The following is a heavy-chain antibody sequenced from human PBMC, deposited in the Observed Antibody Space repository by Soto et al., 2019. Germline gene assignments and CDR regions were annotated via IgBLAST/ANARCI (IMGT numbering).Heavy chain of an antibody. CDR3: AKGEMTGYSQNENFDT. Sequence: PGEPLKISCKGSGYTFTNYWISWVRQMPGKGLEWMGRVDPSNSYTDYSPSLQGHVTFSTDKSISTAYLQWSSLKASDTAMYYCAKGEMTGYSQNENFDTWGQGTLVTVSS. V-gene: IGHV5-10-1*01. D-gene: IGHD3-9*01. J-gene: IGHJ4*02. CDR1: GYTFTNYW. CDR2: VDPSNSYT.